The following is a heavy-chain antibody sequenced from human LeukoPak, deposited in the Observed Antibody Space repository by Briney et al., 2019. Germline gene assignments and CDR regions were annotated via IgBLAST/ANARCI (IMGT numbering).Heavy chain of an antibody. D-gene: IGHD4-17*01. V-gene: IGHV3-23*01. CDR3: AKDPGGYGDYEGAFDY. CDR2: ISGSGGST. CDR1: GFTFSSYA. J-gene: IGHJ4*02. Sequence: GGSLRLSCAASGFTFSSYAMSWVRQAPGKGLEWVSAISGSGGSTYYADSVKGRFTISRDNFKNTLYLQMNSLRAEDTAVYYCAKDPGGYGDYEGAFDYWGQGTLVTVSS.